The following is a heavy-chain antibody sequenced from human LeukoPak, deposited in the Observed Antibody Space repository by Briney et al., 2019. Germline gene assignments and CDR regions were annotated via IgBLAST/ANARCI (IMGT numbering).Heavy chain of an antibody. Sequence: VASVTVSCTASGYTFTVYYMHWVRQAPGQGLEWTGWINPNNGGTSYAQKFQGRVTMTRDTSITTAYMELPSLTSDDTAVYYCARGYSSPVPNFDYWGQGTLVTVSS. CDR1: GYTFTVYY. J-gene: IGHJ4*02. CDR3: ARGYSSPVPNFDY. CDR2: INPNNGGT. D-gene: IGHD6-13*01. V-gene: IGHV1-2*02.